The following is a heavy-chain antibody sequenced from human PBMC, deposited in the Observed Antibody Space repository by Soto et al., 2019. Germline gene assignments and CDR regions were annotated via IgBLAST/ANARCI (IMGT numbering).Heavy chain of an antibody. V-gene: IGHV3-74*01. D-gene: IGHD3-9*01. CDR3: ARVEAYDILTGTNDAFDI. J-gene: IGHJ3*02. CDR2: INSDGSST. Sequence: EVQLVESGGGLVQPGGSLRLSCAASGFTFSSYWMHWVRQAPGKGLVWVSRINSDGSSTSYADSVKGRFTISRDNAKKTLYLQMNSLRAEDTAVYYCARVEAYDILTGTNDAFDIWGQGTMVTVSS. CDR1: GFTFSSYW.